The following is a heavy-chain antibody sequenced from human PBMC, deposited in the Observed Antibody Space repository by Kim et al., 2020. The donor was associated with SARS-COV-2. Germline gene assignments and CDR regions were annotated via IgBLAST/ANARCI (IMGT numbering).Heavy chain of an antibody. Sequence: GGSLRLSCAASGFTFSSYSMNWVRQAPGKGLEWVSSISSSSSYIYYADSVKGRFTISRDNAKNSLYLQMNSLRAEDTAVYYCASGGVVVPAAMPYYYYGMDVWGQGTTVTVSS. CDR1: GFTFSSYS. CDR3: ASGGVVVPAAMPYYYYGMDV. J-gene: IGHJ6*02. V-gene: IGHV3-21*01. D-gene: IGHD2-2*01. CDR2: ISSSSSYI.